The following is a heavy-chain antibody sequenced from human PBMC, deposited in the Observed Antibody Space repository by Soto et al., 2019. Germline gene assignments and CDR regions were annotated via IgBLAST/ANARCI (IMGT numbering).Heavy chain of an antibody. V-gene: IGHV3-11*06. CDR1: GFTFSDYY. J-gene: IGHJ3*02. CDR3: LRDSSPYYGGRKEFGAFDI. D-gene: IGHD3-3*01. Sequence: QVQLLESGGGLVKPGGSQRLSCVTSGFTFSDYYMGWVRQAPGKGLELISYISGSGSYTLYADSVKGRFTVSRDNANDSLSLLMSSLRGEDTAMYYCLRDSSPYYGGRKEFGAFDIWGLGTVVTVSS. CDR2: ISGSGSYT.